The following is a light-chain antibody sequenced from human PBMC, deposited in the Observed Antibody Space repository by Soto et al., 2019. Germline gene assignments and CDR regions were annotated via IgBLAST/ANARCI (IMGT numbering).Light chain of an antibody. CDR2: GAS. CDR1: QSVSSSY. Sequence: VLTQSPGTLALSPGERATLSCRASQSVSSSYLAWYQQKPGQAPRLLIYGASSRATGIPDRFSGSGSRTDFTLTISRLEPEDFAVYYCQQYGSPPETFGQGTKVDIK. CDR3: QQYGSPPET. J-gene: IGKJ1*01. V-gene: IGKV3-20*01.